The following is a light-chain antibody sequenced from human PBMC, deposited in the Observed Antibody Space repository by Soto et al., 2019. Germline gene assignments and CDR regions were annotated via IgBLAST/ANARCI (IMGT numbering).Light chain of an antibody. CDR2: GAS. V-gene: IGKV3-15*01. CDR3: QQYGSSPPT. Sequence: EIVMTQSPATLSVSPGERATLSCRASQRISSNLAWYQHKPGQAPRLLIFGASTRATGIPARFSGSGSETEFTLTISSLQSEDFAVYCCQQYGSSPPTFGQGTKVEIK. J-gene: IGKJ1*01. CDR1: QRISSN.